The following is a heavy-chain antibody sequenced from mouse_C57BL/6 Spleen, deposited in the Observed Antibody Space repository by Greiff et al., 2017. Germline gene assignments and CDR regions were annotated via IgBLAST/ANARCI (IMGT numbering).Heavy chain of an antibody. V-gene: IGHV1-52*01. Sequence: QVQLQQSGAELVRPGSSVKLSCKASGYTFTSYWMQWVKQRPIQGLEWIGNIDPSDSDTHYNQKFKDKATLTVDKSSSTAYMQLSSLTSEDSAVYCCARYGSSYYFDYWGQGTTLTVSS. CDR2: IDPSDSDT. J-gene: IGHJ2*01. D-gene: IGHD1-1*01. CDR3: ARYGSSYYFDY. CDR1: GYTFTSYW.